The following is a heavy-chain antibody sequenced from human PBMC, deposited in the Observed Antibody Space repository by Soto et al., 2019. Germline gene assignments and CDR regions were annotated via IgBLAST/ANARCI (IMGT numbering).Heavy chain of an antibody. CDR3: ATVRWELHVAFDI. V-gene: IGHV4-31*03. CDR2: IYHSGMT. Sequence: QVQLQESGPGLVEPSQTLSLTCTVSGGSISTGGYYWSWIGQHPGRGLEWIGYIYHSGMTFSNPSLSSRVAISIDTSKNKFSLKLSSVTAADTAVYYCATVRWELHVAFDIWGQGTMVSVSS. J-gene: IGHJ3*02. D-gene: IGHD1-26*01. CDR1: GGSISTGGYY.